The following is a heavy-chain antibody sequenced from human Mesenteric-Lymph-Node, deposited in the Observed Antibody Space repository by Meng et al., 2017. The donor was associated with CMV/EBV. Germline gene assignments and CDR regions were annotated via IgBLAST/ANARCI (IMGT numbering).Heavy chain of an antibody. V-gene: IGHV3-66*01. J-gene: IGHJ1*01. CDR2: IFGAHST. CDR3: ARDAPYDDAGF. D-gene: IGHD3-16*01. Sequence: GESLKISCAVSGRTVTDTYMTWVRQAPGKGLEWVAVIFGAHSTYYADSVKGRFTVSRDNAKNSVYLQMNSLRADDTAVYYCARDAPYDDAGFWGQGTLVTVSS. CDR1: GRTVTDTY.